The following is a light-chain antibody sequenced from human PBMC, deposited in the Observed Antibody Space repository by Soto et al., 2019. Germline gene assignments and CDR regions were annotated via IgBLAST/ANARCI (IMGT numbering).Light chain of an antibody. J-gene: IGKJ4*01. CDR1: QSVSSD. V-gene: IGKV3-11*01. CDR3: QQRQSRPPLT. CDR2: DAS. Sequence: EIVLTQSPATLSVSPGERATLSCRASQSVSSDLAWYQQKPGQAPRLVIYDASNRATGIPARFSGSGSGTDFTLTISSLEPEDFAGYYCQQRQSRPPLTFGGGTKVEIK.